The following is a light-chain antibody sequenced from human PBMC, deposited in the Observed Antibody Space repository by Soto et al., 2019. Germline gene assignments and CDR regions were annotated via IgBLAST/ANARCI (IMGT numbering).Light chain of an antibody. J-gene: IGKJ2*01. Sequence: DIQMTQSPSSLSASVGDRVTITCRASQGVSAYLLWYQQRQGRASKLLIYAASNLLSRVPSRFSDSGSGTNFTLTSISLQPEDFATYYCQQSYKTPHTFGQGTKLETK. V-gene: IGKV1-39*01. CDR2: AAS. CDR1: QGVSAY. CDR3: QQSYKTPHT.